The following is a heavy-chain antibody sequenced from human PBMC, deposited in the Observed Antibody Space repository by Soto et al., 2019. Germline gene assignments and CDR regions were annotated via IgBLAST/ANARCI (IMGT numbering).Heavy chain of an antibody. CDR2: IYTSGST. CDR3: ARDPIYSYAWLPDY. J-gene: IGHJ4*02. Sequence: SETLSLTCTVSGGSISSYYWSWIRQPAGKGLEWIGRIYTSGSTNYNPSLKSRVTISVDTSKNQFSLKLSSVTAADTAVYYCARDPIYSYAWLPDYWGQGTLVTVSS. CDR1: GGSISSYY. D-gene: IGHD5-18*01. V-gene: IGHV4-4*07.